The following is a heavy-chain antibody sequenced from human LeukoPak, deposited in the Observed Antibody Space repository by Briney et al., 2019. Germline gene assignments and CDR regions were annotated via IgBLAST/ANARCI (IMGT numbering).Heavy chain of an antibody. Sequence: SETLSHTCSVSGDSIRNSNHYWGWVRQPPGKGLEWLGTIYYNRNTYYSPSLWGRITIYVDTSKNEFSLSLTSVTTADTAVYFCMRHEEEDGHNVKPFDSWGQGTLLTVSP. CDR3: MRHEEEDGHNVKPFDS. CDR1: GDSIRNSNHY. CDR2: IYYNRNT. D-gene: IGHD5-24*01. J-gene: IGHJ4*02. V-gene: IGHV4-39*01.